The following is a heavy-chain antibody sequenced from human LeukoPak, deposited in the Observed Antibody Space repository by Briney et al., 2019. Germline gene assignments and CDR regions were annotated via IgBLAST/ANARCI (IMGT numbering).Heavy chain of an antibody. CDR2: ISGSGGST. J-gene: IGHJ3*02. CDR1: GFTFSSYA. D-gene: IGHD2-21*02. Sequence: PGGSLRLSCAASGFTFSSYAMSWVRQAPGKGLEWVSAISGSGGSTYYADSVKGRFTISRDNSKNTLYLQMNSLRAEDTAVYYCAKDCGGDCYFKFPNAFDIWGQGTMVTVSS. V-gene: IGHV3-23*01. CDR3: AKDCGGDCYFKFPNAFDI.